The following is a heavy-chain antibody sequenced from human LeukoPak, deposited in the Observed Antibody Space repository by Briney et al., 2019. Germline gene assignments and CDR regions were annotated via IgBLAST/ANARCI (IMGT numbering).Heavy chain of an antibody. J-gene: IGHJ6*02. CDR2: IIPIFGTA. CDR1: GGTFSSYA. D-gene: IGHD6-19*01. Sequence: SVKVSCTASGGTFSSYAISWVRQAPGQGLEWMGGIIPIFGTANYAQKFQGRVTITADESTSTAYMELSSLRSEDTAVYYCARAGYSSGWSSDYYYGMDVWGQGTTVTVSS. CDR3: ARAGYSSGWSSDYYYGMDV. V-gene: IGHV1-69*13.